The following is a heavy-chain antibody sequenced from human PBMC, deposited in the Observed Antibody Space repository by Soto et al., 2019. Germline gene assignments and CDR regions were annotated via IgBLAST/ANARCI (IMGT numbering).Heavy chain of an antibody. J-gene: IGHJ6*02. Sequence: QVQLVQSGDEVRKPGSSVKVSCKASGYIFVNYGIAWVRQAPGQGLEWMGWISPYSGSTHYASKVQGSLTMTTDTSTNTAYMDLGSLTSDDTAVYYCAMVDNYVTPTPQDVWGQGTTVTVSS. D-gene: IGHD3-16*01. V-gene: IGHV1-18*01. CDR2: ISPYSGST. CDR3: AMVDNYVTPTPQDV. CDR1: GYIFVNYG.